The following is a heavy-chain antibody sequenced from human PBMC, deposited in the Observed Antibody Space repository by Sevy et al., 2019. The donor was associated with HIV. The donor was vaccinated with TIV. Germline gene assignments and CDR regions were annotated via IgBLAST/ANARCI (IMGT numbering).Heavy chain of an antibody. D-gene: IGHD5-18*01. Sequence: GGSLRLSCAASGFTFSDSYMSWFRQAPGKGLEWVSYISSGGTIIYYADSVKGRFTISRDNAKNSLYLQMNSLRAEDTAVYYSARARYNYGSFYFDYWGQGTLVTVSS. CDR2: ISSGGTII. V-gene: IGHV3-11*01. CDR1: GFTFSDSY. CDR3: ARARYNYGSFYFDY. J-gene: IGHJ4*02.